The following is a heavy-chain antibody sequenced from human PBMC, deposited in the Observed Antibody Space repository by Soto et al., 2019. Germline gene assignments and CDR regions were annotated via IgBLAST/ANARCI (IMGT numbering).Heavy chain of an antibody. CDR2: IIPIFGTA. CDR3: ASPTREWLPPARDYYYGMDV. V-gene: IGHV1-69*06. CDR1: GGTFSSYA. D-gene: IGHD3-3*01. J-gene: IGHJ6*02. Sequence: QVQLVQSGAEVKKPGSSVKVSCKASGGTFSSYAISWVRQAPGQGLEWMGGIIPIFGTANYAQKFQGRVTITADKSTSTAYMELSSLRSEDTAVYYCASPTREWLPPARDYYYGMDVCGQGTTVTVS.